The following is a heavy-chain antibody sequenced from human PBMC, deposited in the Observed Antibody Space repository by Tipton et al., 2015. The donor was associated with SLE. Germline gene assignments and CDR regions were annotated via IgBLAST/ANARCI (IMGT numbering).Heavy chain of an antibody. V-gene: IGHV3-11*04. D-gene: IGHD3-16*01. J-gene: IGHJ3*02. CDR3: ARVGDAFDI. CDR2: ISSSGSTI. CDR1: GFTFSDYY. Sequence: SLRLSCAASGFTFSDYYMSWIRQAPGKGLDWVSYISSSGSTIYYADSVKGRFTISRDNSKNTLYVQMNSLRAEDTAVFYCARVGDAFDIWGQGTMVTVSS.